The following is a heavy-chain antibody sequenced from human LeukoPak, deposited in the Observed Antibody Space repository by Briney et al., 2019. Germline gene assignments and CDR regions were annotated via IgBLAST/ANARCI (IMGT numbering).Heavy chain of an antibody. Sequence: PGGSLGLSCAASGFTFSDYYMSWIRQAPGKGLEWVSYISSSGRTIYYADSVKGRFTISRDNAKNSLSLQMNSLRAEDTAMYYCARIGSTGYYPFYYYYMDVWGKGTTVTVSS. CDR1: GFTFSDYY. D-gene: IGHD3-9*01. CDR3: ARIGSTGYYPFYYYYMDV. J-gene: IGHJ6*03. V-gene: IGHV3-11*01. CDR2: ISSSGRTI.